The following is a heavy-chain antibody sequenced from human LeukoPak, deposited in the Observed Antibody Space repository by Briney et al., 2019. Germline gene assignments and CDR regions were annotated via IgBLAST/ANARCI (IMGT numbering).Heavy chain of an antibody. V-gene: IGHV3-33*01. Sequence: GGSLRLSCAASGYTFSAYGMHWVRQAPGKGLEWVAVIWRDGSNENYPDSVKGRFTISRDNSKNTLFLQMNSLRTEDTAVYYCARDFGARPFDIWGQGTMVTVSS. J-gene: IGHJ3*02. D-gene: IGHD3-10*01. CDR1: GYTFSAYG. CDR2: IWRDGSNE. CDR3: ARDFGARPFDI.